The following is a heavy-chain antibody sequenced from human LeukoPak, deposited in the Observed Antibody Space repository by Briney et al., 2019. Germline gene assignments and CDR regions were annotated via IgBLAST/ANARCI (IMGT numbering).Heavy chain of an antibody. D-gene: IGHD3-22*01. CDR3: ARDPLPTYYYDTSGSSYCSDY. Sequence: GASVKVSCKSSGYTFTSYGISWVRQAPGQGLEWMGWISAYNGNTDFAQKLQGRVTMTTDTSTSTAYMELRSLRSDDTAVYYCARDPLPTYYYDTSGSSYCSDYWGQGTLVTVSS. CDR1: GYTFTSYG. CDR2: ISAYNGNT. V-gene: IGHV1-18*01. J-gene: IGHJ4*02.